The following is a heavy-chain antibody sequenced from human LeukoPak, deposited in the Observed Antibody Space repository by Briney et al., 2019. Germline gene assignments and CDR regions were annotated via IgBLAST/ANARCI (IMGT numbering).Heavy chain of an antibody. CDR2: INRSGST. Sequence: PSETLSLTCAVYGGSFSGYYWSWIRQPPGKGLEWIGEINRSGSTNYNPSLKSRVTLSVDTSKNQFSLKLSSVTAADTAVYYCARGWSSSSEFLDYWGQGTLVTVSS. J-gene: IGHJ4*02. D-gene: IGHD6-6*01. V-gene: IGHV4-34*01. CDR1: GGSFSGYY. CDR3: ARGWSSSSEFLDY.